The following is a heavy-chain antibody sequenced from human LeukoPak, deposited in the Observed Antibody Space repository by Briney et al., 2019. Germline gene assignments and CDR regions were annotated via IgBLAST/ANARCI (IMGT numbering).Heavy chain of an antibody. D-gene: IGHD3-16*01. CDR2: IYYSGST. Sequence: SETLSLTCTVSGGSTTGYYWTWIRQPPGKGLEWIGYIYYSGSTNYNPSLKSRVTISVDTSKNQFTLKLSSVTAADTAVYYCARGRYGWLPFDYWGQGTLVTVSS. V-gene: IGHV4-59*01. CDR3: ARGRYGWLPFDY. J-gene: IGHJ4*02. CDR1: GGSTTGYY.